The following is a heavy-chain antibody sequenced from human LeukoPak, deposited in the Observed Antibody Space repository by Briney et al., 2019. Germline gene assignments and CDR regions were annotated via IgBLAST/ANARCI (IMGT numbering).Heavy chain of an antibody. CDR1: GGSFSGYY. CDR3: ARDMTTWWYNWFDP. J-gene: IGHJ5*02. D-gene: IGHD4-11*01. V-gene: IGHV4-34*01. CDR2: INHSGST. Sequence: PSETLSLTCAVYGGSFSGYYWSWIRQPPGKGLEWIGGINHSGSTNYNPSLKSRVTISVDTSKNQFSLKLSSVTAADTAVYYCARDMTTWWYNWFDPWGQGTLVTVSS.